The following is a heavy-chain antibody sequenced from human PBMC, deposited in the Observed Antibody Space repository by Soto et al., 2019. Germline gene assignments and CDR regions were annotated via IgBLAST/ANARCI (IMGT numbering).Heavy chain of an antibody. D-gene: IGHD2-2*01. V-gene: IGHV4-31*03. Sequence: SETLSLTCTVSGGSISSGGYYWRWIRQHRGKGLEWIGYMYHSGCTYYNPSLKSRVTISADTSKNQFALKLSSVTAADTAVYYCATLVYCSSTSCYSSPWFDPWGQGTLVTVSS. CDR2: MYHSGCT. CDR1: GGSISSGGYY. J-gene: IGHJ5*02. CDR3: ATLVYCSSTSCYSSPWFDP.